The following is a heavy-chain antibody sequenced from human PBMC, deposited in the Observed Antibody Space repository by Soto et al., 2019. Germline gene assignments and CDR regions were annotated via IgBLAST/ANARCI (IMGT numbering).Heavy chain of an antibody. V-gene: IGHV6-1*01. Sequence: SQTLSLTCAISGDSVSSNSAAWNWIRQSPSRGLEWLGRTYYRSKWYNDYAVSVKSRITINPDTSKNQFSLQLNSVTPEDTAVYYCARGKGFLEWLLDNGYHYVDTDMHTHYYYGMDVWGQGTTVTVSS. D-gene: IGHD3-3*01. CDR3: ARGKGFLEWLLDNGYHYVDTDMHTHYYYGMDV. J-gene: IGHJ6*02. CDR1: GDSVSSNSAA. CDR2: TYYRSKWYN.